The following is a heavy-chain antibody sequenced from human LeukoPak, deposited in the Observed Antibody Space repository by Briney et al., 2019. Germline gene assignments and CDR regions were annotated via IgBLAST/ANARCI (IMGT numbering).Heavy chain of an antibody. J-gene: IGHJ4*02. D-gene: IGHD2-2*01. V-gene: IGHV3-74*01. CDR3: TTDLVYCSSTSCYPLDY. CDR2: INNDGSST. Sequence: QPGGSLRLSCAASGFTFSSYWMHWVRQAPGKGLVWVSRINNDGSSTNYADSVKGRFTISRDDSKNTLYLQMNSLKTEDTAVYYCTTDLVYCSSTSCYPLDYWGQGTLVTVSS. CDR1: GFTFSSYW.